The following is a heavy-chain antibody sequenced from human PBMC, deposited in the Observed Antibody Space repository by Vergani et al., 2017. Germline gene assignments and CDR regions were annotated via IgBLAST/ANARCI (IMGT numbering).Heavy chain of an antibody. Sequence: QVQLQESGPGLVKPSQTLSPTCTVSGGSISSYYWSWIRQPPGKGLEWIGEINHSGSTNYNPSLKSRVTISVDTSKNQFSLKLSSVTAADTAVYYCARGPLRSTDYYDFWSGSYYYYYMDVWGKGTTVTVSS. V-gene: IGHV4-34*09. CDR3: ARGPLRSTDYYDFWSGSYYYYYMDV. CDR2: INHSGST. CDR1: GGSISSYY. D-gene: IGHD3-3*01. J-gene: IGHJ6*03.